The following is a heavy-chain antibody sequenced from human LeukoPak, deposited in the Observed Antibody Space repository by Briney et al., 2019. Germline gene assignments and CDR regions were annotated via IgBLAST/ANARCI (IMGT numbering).Heavy chain of an antibody. CDR2: ISSSSNYI. CDR1: GFTFSTYS. Sequence: GGSLRLSCAASGFTFSTYSMNWVRPAPGKGLEWVSSISSSSNYIYYADSVKGRFTISRDNAKNSLYLQMNSLRAEDTAVYYCARFWSGHYNFDYWGQGTPVTVSS. D-gene: IGHD3-3*01. J-gene: IGHJ4*02. CDR3: ARFWSGHYNFDY. V-gene: IGHV3-21*06.